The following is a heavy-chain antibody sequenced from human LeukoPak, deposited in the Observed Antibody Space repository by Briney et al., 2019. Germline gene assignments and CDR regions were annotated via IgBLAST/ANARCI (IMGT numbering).Heavy chain of an antibody. J-gene: IGHJ4*02. Sequence: GGSLRLSCAASGFTFTTYAMTWVRQVPGKGLEWVSAISRSGSGTYYADSVKGRFAISRDNSKNTVYLQMNSLRADDTAVYYCARDSSGYAESYYWGQGTLVTVSS. CDR2: ISRSGSGT. CDR1: GFTFTTYA. CDR3: ARDSSGYAESYY. V-gene: IGHV3-23*01. D-gene: IGHD3-22*01.